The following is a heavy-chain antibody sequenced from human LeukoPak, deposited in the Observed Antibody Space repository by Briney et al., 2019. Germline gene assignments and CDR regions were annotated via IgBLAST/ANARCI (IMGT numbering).Heavy chain of an antibody. CDR2: ISYDGSNK. Sequence: GRSLRLSCAASGFTFSSYGMPWVRQAPGKGLEWVAVISYDGSNKYYADSVKGRFTISRDNSKNTLYLQMNSLRAEDTAVYYCARGVAATAGFWGQGTLVTVSS. V-gene: IGHV3-30*03. CDR1: GFTFSSYG. J-gene: IGHJ4*02. CDR3: ARGVAATAGF. D-gene: IGHD2-15*01.